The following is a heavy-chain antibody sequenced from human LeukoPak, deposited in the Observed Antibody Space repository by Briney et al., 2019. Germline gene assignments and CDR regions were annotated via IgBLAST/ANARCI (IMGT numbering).Heavy chain of an antibody. CDR2: IYPGNSDT. D-gene: IGHD4-17*01. Sequence: GESLKISCKGSRYTFTTYWIGWVRQMPGKGLEWMGIIYPGNSDTRYSPSFQGQVTISADKSIGTAYLQWSSLKASDTAMYYCARWGTVARFIVDYWGQGTLVTVSS. CDR1: RYTFTTYW. V-gene: IGHV5-51*01. CDR3: ARWGTVARFIVDY. J-gene: IGHJ4*02.